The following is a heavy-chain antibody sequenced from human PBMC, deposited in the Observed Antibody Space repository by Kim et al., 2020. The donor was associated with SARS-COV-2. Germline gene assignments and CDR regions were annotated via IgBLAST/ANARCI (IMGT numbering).Heavy chain of an antibody. Sequence: GESLKISCKGSGYSFTSYWIGWVRQMPGKGLEWMGIIYPGDSDTRYSPSFQGQVTISADKSISTAYLQWSSLKASDTAMYYCARPVSSGGYSTQYYFDYWGQGTLVTVSS. CDR1: GYSFTSYW. D-gene: IGHD3-10*01. CDR2: IYPGDSDT. J-gene: IGHJ4*02. CDR3: ARPVSSGGYSTQYYFDY. V-gene: IGHV5-51*01.